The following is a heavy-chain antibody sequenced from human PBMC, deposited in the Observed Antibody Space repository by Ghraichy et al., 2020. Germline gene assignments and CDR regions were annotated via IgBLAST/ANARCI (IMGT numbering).Heavy chain of an antibody. Sequence: GESLNISCAASGFTFSDYHMSWIRQAPGKGLEWVSYRSSSGSTVYYADSVKGRFTISRDNAKNSLYLQMNSLRAEDTAVYYCARGRGGGMDVWGQGTTVTVSS. D-gene: IGHD2-15*01. CDR3: ARGRGGGMDV. CDR1: GFTFSDYH. J-gene: IGHJ6*02. CDR2: RSSSGSTV. V-gene: IGHV3-11*01.